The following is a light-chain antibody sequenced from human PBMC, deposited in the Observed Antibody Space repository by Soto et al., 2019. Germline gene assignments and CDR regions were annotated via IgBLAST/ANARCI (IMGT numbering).Light chain of an antibody. J-gene: IGKJ5*01. Sequence: DIQMTQSPSSLSASVGDGVTITCQASQEISNSLNWYQQKPGKAPKLLIYDASNLETGVPSRFSGSGSGAEFTFTISSLQPEDFAVYYCQQREHWPPITFGQGTRLEIK. V-gene: IGKV1-33*01. CDR3: QQREHWPPIT. CDR2: DAS. CDR1: QEISNS.